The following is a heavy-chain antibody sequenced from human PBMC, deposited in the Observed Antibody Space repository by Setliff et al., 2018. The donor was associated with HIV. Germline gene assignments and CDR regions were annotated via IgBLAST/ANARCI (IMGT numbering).Heavy chain of an antibody. V-gene: IGHV3-30*04. Sequence: GESLKISCAASGFTFSTYAIHWVRQAPGKGLEWVAVISYDASNKYYADSMKGRFTISRDNSKSTVNLQMNSLRADDTAVYYCAREGGYSSSWYFHYFDYWGQGTLVTVSS. CDR1: GFTFSTYA. J-gene: IGHJ4*02. D-gene: IGHD6-13*01. CDR2: ISYDASNK. CDR3: AREGGYSSSWYFHYFDY.